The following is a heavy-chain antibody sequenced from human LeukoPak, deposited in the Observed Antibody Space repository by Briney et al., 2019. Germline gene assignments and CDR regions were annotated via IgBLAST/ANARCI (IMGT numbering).Heavy chain of an antibody. CDR3: AKNYESGRGVPYGMDV. V-gene: IGHV3-23*01. J-gene: IGHJ6*02. D-gene: IGHD3-10*01. Sequence: GGSLRLSCAASGFTFSSYAMRWVRKAPGKGLEWASAIGSGSGGTTIYADSVKGRFTISRDNSKNTLYLQMSSLRCQVTAAYYCAKNYESGRGVPYGMDVWGQGTTVTVSS. CDR2: IGSGSGGTT. CDR1: GFTFSSYA.